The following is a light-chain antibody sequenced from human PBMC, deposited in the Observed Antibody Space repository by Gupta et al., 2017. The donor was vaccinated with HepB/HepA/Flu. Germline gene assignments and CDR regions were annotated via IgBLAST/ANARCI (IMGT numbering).Light chain of an antibody. J-gene: IGKJ4*01. CDR3: QQTYITPLT. CDR1: QSIRNY. V-gene: IGKV1-39*01. CDR2: AAS. Sequence: DIQMTQSPSSLSASVGDRVTITCRASQSIRNYLNWYQQKPGKAPRVLIYAASSLQSGVPARFSGSGSGTDFTLTISSLQPEDFATYYCQQTYITPLTFGGGTKVEIK.